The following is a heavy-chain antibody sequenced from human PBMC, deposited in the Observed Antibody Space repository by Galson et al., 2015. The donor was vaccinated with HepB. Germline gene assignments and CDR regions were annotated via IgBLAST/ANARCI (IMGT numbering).Heavy chain of an antibody. J-gene: IGHJ6*02. V-gene: IGHV1-18*01. CDR3: ARDRGDYYDSSGYYYYYGMDV. CDR1: GYTFTSYG. D-gene: IGHD3-22*01. CDR2: ISAYNGNT. Sequence: SVKVSCKASGYTFTSYGISWVRQAPGQGLEWMGWISAYNGNTNYAQKLQGRVTMTTDTSTSTAYMELRSLRSDDTAVYYCARDRGDYYDSSGYYYYYGMDVWGQGTTVTVSS.